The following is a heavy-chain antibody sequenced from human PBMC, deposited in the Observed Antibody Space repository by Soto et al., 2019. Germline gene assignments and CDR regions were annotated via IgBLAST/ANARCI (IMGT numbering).Heavy chain of an antibody. Sequence: SETLSLTCTVSGDSISTFYWGWMRQSPGKELEWLGYVYYTGSTNYNPSLKSRVTISVHRSKNQYSLKLTSANAADTAVYYCARGRTVRNYADDSSDYFYFFDYWGQGTQVTVSS. V-gene: IGHV4-59*01. D-gene: IGHD3-22*01. J-gene: IGHJ4*02. CDR3: ARGRTVRNYADDSSDYFYFFDY. CDR2: VYYTGST. CDR1: GDSISTFY.